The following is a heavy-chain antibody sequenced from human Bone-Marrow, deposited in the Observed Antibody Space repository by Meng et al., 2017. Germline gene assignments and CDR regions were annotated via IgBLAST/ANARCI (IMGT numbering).Heavy chain of an antibody. D-gene: IGHD6-19*01. Sequence: SETLSLTCAVYGGSFSGYYWSWIRQPPGKGLEWIGEINHSGSTNYNPSLKRRETRSVETSKNQTSLQQSQVTTAETAVYYCERVVRQWLGRRAGFDYWGQGTLVTVSS. J-gene: IGHJ4*02. CDR3: ERVVRQWLGRRAGFDY. V-gene: IGHV4-34*01. CDR2: INHSGST. CDR1: GGSFSGYY.